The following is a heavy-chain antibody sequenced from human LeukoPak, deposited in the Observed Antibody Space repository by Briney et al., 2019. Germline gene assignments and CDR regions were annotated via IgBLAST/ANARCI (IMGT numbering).Heavy chain of an antibody. CDR3: ARDRHKYNYDSGGYPPY. CDR1: GFTFSRNN. Sequence: PGGSLRLSCAASGFTFSRNNMNWVRQAPGRGLEWVSEISSRGSSIYYADSVKGRFTISRDNSKNTLYLQMNTLRAEDTAVYYCARDRHKYNYDSGGYPPYWGQGTLVTVSS. D-gene: IGHD3-22*01. J-gene: IGHJ4*02. CDR2: ISSRGSSI. V-gene: IGHV3-48*01.